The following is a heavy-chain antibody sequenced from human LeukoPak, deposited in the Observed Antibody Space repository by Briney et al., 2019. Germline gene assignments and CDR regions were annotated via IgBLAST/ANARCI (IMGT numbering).Heavy chain of an antibody. Sequence: PSETLSLTCAVYGGSFSGYYWSWIRQPPGKGLEWIGYIYYSGSTNYNPSLKSRVTISVDTSKNQFSLKLSSVTAADTAVYYCARDRVRGNSNPFFDYWGQGTLVTVSS. V-gene: IGHV4-59*01. CDR3: ARDRVRGNSNPFFDY. D-gene: IGHD4-11*01. J-gene: IGHJ4*02. CDR1: GGSFSGYY. CDR2: IYYSGST.